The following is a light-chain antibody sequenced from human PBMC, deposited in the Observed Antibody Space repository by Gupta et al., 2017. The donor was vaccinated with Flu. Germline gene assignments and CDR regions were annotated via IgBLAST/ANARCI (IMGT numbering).Light chain of an antibody. CDR2: GAS. Sequence: DIVLTQSPGTLSLSPGERATLSCRASQSVSAGYLAWYQQKHGQAPRLLIYGASSRATGIPDRFSGSGSGTDFTLTISRLEPEDFAVYYCQQYAGTPRTFGQGTKVEIK. CDR3: QQYAGTPRT. J-gene: IGKJ1*01. V-gene: IGKV3-20*01. CDR1: QSVSAGY.